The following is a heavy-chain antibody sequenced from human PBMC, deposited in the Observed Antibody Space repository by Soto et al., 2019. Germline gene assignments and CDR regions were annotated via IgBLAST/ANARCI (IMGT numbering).Heavy chain of an antibody. CDR1: GFTFSSYA. Sequence: GGSMRLSCSASGFTFSSYAMHWVRQAQGKGLEYVSAISSNGGSTYYADSVKGRFTISRDNSKNTLYLQMSSLRAEDTAVYYCVKDLIVVVPGMGYYYGMDVWGQGTTVTVSS. J-gene: IGHJ6*02. D-gene: IGHD2-2*01. CDR2: ISSNGGST. CDR3: VKDLIVVVPGMGYYYGMDV. V-gene: IGHV3-64D*08.